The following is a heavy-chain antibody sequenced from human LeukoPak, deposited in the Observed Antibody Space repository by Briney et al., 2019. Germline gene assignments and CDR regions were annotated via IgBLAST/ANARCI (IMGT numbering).Heavy chain of an antibody. J-gene: IGHJ4*02. CDR2: INHSGST. CDR1: GGSFSDYY. CDR3: ARGPTYYYGSGSYRY. V-gene: IGHV4-34*01. Sequence: SETLSLTCAVYGGSFSDYYYTWIRQPPGKGLEWIGEINHSGSTNYNPSLKSRVTISVDTSKNQFSLKLSSVTAADTAVYYCARGPTYYYGSGSYRYWGQGTQVTVSS. D-gene: IGHD3-10*01.